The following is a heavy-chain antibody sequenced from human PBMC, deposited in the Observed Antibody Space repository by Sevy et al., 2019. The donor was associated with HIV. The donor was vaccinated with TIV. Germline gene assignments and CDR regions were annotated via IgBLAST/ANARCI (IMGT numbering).Heavy chain of an antibody. CDR3: ARARRVTTVYYYYGMDV. J-gene: IGHJ6*02. CDR2: INPKNEVT. D-gene: IGHD5-18*01. Sequence: ASVKVSCKASGYSFTDYYMHWVRQAPGQGLEWMAWINPKNEVTNYAQKFQGRVTMTRETSTSPASMELTRLRSDDTAVYYCARARRVTTVYYYYGMDVWGQGTTVTVSS. CDR1: GYSFTDYY. V-gene: IGHV1-2*02.